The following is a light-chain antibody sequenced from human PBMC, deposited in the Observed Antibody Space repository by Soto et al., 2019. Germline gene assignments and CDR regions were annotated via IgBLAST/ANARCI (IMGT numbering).Light chain of an antibody. CDR3: AAWDDSLSGLYV. CDR2: KNN. J-gene: IGLJ1*01. V-gene: IGLV1-47*01. CDR1: SSNIGSNY. Sequence: QSALTQPPSVSGTPGQRVTISCSGSSSNIGSNYVYWYHQLPGTAPKLLIYKNNQRPSGVPDRFSGSKSGTSASLAISGLRSEDEADYYCAAWDDSLSGLYVFGTGTKVTVL.